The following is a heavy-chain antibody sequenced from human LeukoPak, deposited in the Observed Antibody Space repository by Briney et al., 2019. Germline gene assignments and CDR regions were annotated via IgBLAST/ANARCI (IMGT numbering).Heavy chain of an antibody. CDR3: ARHGSGRAFDI. J-gene: IGHJ3*02. CDR1: IGAIAGDY. D-gene: IGHD2-2*03. Sequence: ETLSLSRTVSIGAIAGDYWIWIRQPPGKGLEWIGYIYYSGSTNYNPSLKSRVTISVDTSKDQFSLKLISVTAADTAVYFCARHGSGRAFDIWGQGTMVTVSS. CDR2: IYYSGST. V-gene: IGHV4-59*08.